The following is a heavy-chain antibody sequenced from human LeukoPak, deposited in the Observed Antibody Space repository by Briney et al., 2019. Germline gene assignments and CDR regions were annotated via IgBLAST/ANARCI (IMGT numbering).Heavy chain of an antibody. CDR2: IIPIFGTA. V-gene: IGHV1-69*01. J-gene: IGHJ6*03. D-gene: IGHD6-6*01. CDR3: AKGSIADSYMDV. Sequence: SVKVSCKASGGTFSSYAISWVRQAPGQGLEWMGGIIPIFGTANYAQKFQGRVTITADESTSTAYMELSSLRSEETAVYYCAKGSIADSYMDVWGKGTTVTVSS. CDR1: GGTFSSYA.